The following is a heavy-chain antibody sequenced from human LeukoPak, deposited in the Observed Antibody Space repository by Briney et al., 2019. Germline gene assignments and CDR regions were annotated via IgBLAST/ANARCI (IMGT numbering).Heavy chain of an antibody. CDR2: TSGSGGST. CDR3: AKDGHSSGWWGYWYFDL. D-gene: IGHD6-19*01. Sequence: GGSLRLSCAASGFTFSRNAMSWVRQAPGKGLEWVSGTSGSGGSTYYADSVKGRFTISRDNSKSTLYLQMNSLRAEDTAVYHCAKDGHSSGWWGYWYFDLWGRGTLVTVSS. V-gene: IGHV3-23*01. CDR1: GFTFSRNA. J-gene: IGHJ2*01.